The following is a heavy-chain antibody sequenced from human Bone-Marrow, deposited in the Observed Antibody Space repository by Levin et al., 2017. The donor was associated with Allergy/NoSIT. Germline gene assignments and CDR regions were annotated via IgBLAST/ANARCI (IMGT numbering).Heavy chain of an antibody. V-gene: IGHV4-39*01. CDR1: GGSISSYSYY. CDR2: IYYNGDT. J-gene: IGHJ4*02. CDR3: ARRYTSRVDY. D-gene: IGHD2-2*01. Sequence: PSETLSLTCTVSGGSISSYSYYWGWIRQPPGKGLEWIGSIYYNGDTYYNPSLKTRVTISVDTSKNQFSLRLRSVTAADTAVYYCARRYTSRVDYWGQGTLVTVSS.